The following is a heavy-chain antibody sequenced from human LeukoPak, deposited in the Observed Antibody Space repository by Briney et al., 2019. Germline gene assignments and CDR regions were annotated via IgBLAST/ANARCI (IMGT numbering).Heavy chain of an antibody. D-gene: IGHD2-15*01. J-gene: IGHJ1*01. CDR1: GYTFTSYY. V-gene: IGHV1-2*02. Sequence: GASVKVSCKASGYTFTSYYMHWVRQAPGQGLEWMGWINPKTGDRKYAQNFQGRVTMTRDTSISTVYMELSRLSLDDTAVYYCARDEYCSGGNCPGDFQYWGQGTLVTVSS. CDR2: INPKTGDR. CDR3: ARDEYCSGGNCPGDFQY.